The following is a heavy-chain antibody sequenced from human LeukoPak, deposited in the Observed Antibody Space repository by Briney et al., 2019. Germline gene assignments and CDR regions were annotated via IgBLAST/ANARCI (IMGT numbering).Heavy chain of an antibody. J-gene: IGHJ4*02. CDR1: GFTFSDHA. D-gene: IGHD1-1*01. CDR2: ISARDGRT. V-gene: IGHV3-23*01. Sequence: TGGSLRLSCAASGFTFSDHAMNWVRQAPGKGLEWVSVISARDGRTYYADSVKGRFTISRDNSKNTLYLHMNSLRADDTAVYYCAKDRNDWNEGFDSWGQGTLVTVSS. CDR3: AKDRNDWNEGFDS.